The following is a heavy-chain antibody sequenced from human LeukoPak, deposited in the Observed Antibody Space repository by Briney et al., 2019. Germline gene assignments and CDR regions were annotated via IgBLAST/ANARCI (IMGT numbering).Heavy chain of an antibody. J-gene: IGHJ4*02. CDR1: GYTFTRYG. CDR2: ISASNGNT. Sequence: ASVKVSCKASGYTFTRYGISWVRQAPGQGLQWLGWISASNGNTNYAQKFRDRVTMSTDTSTGTAYLDVRSLTSDDTAVYYCARDHSNWNYAPDFWGQGTLVIVST. D-gene: IGHD1-7*01. V-gene: IGHV1-18*01. CDR3: ARDHSNWNYAPDF.